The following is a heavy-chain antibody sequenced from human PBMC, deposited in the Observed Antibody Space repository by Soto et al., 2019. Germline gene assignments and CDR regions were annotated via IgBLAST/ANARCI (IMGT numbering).Heavy chain of an antibody. Sequence: QVQLVQSGAEVKKPGASVKVSCKASGYTFTSYGISWVRQAPGQGLEWMGWISAYNGNTKYSQKFQGRVTITRDTSASTAYMELSSLRSEDTAVYYCARSPRCSSTSCYTSFDYWGQGTLVTVSS. CDR1: GYTFTSYG. CDR2: ISAYNGNT. V-gene: IGHV1-18*01. J-gene: IGHJ4*02. D-gene: IGHD2-2*02. CDR3: ARSPRCSSTSCYTSFDY.